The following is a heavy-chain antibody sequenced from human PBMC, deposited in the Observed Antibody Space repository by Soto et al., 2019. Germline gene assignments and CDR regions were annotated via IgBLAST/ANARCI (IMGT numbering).Heavy chain of an antibody. CDR1: GFTFSSYW. J-gene: IGHJ6*02. CDR2: INYDGSST. V-gene: IGHV3-74*01. CDR3: AKDMRGGSSSSRYYYGLDV. D-gene: IGHD6-13*01. Sequence: GGSLRLSCAASGFTFSSYWMHWVRQAPGRGLVWVSRINYDGSSTSYADSVKGRFTISRDNAKNSLYLQMNSLRGEDTALYYCAKDMRGGSSSSRYYYGLDVWGQGTTVTVSS.